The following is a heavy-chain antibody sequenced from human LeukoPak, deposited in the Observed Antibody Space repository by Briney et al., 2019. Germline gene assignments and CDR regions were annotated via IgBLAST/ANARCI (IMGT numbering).Heavy chain of an antibody. CDR2: ISGSGGST. J-gene: IGHJ4*02. D-gene: IGHD3-9*01. CDR1: GFTFRNYA. CDR3: AKDMRFDWTPYYFDY. Sequence: GGSLRLSCVASGFTFRNYAMSWVRQAPGKGLEWVSAISGSGGSTYYADSVKGRFTISRDNSKNTLYLQMNSLRAEDTAVYYCAKDMRFDWTPYYFDYWGQGTLVTVSS. V-gene: IGHV3-23*01.